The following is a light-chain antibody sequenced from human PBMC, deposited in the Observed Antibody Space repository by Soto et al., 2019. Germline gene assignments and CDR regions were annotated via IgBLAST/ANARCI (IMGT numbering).Light chain of an antibody. CDR2: GAS. CDR1: QSVSSSY. J-gene: IGKJ4*01. CDR3: QQYGSSPPDLT. Sequence: EIVLTQSPGTLSLSPGERATLSCRASQSVSSSYLAWYQQKPGQAPRLLIYGASSRATGIPDRFSGSGSGTDFTLTISRLAPEDFAVYYCQQYGSSPPDLTFGGGTKVEIK. V-gene: IGKV3-20*01.